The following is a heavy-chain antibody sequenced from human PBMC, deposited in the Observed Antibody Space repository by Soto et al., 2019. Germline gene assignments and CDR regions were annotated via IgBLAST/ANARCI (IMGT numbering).Heavy chain of an antibody. D-gene: IGHD1-26*01. CDR1: GFTFSSYA. CDR2: ISGSGGST. V-gene: IGHV3-23*01. J-gene: IGHJ6*03. Sequence: GGSLRLSCAASGFTFSSYAMSWVRQAPGKGLEWVSAISGSGGSTYYADYVKGRFTISRDNSKNTLYLQMNSLRAEDTAVYYCAKGGTYSGSYYTYYYYMDVWGKGTTVTVSS. CDR3: AKGGTYSGSYYTYYYYMDV.